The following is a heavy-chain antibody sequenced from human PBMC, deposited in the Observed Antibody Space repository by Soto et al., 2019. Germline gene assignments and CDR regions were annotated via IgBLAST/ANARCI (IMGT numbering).Heavy chain of an antibody. CDR3: ARGSYYYESSGYYTDY. D-gene: IGHD3-22*01. Sequence: EASVKVSCKASGYIFTSFGISWVRQAPGQGLEWMGWISAYNGNTNYAQNLQGRVTMTTDTSTSTAYMELRSLRSDDTAVYYCARGSYYYESSGYYTDYWGQGSLVTVSA. CDR2: ISAYNGNT. CDR1: GYIFTSFG. V-gene: IGHV1-18*01. J-gene: IGHJ4*02.